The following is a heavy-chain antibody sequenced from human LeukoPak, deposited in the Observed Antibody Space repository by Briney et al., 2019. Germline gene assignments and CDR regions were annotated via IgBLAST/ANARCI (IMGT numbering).Heavy chain of an antibody. V-gene: IGHV3-23*01. CDR2: INGNGGST. J-gene: IGHJ4*02. CDR3: AKGWELLLSYFDS. D-gene: IGHD1-26*01. Sequence: GGSLRLSCAASGFTFSTNAMSWVRQAPGKGLEWVSAINGNGGSTYYADSVKGRFTISRDNPKNTVYLQMNSVRAEDTAVYYCAKGWELLLSYFDSWGQGTLVTVSS. CDR1: GFTFSTNA.